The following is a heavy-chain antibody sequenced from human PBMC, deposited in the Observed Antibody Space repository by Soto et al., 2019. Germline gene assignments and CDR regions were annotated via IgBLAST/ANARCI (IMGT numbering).Heavy chain of an antibody. CDR1: GYTFTDYY. Sequence: QVQLVQSGPEVRKPGASVKVSCMASGYTFTDYYIHWVRQTAAQGLQWLGWINPNSGGTHYAQKFQGRVTMTRDTSAATAYLELTSLTSDDRAVYYCGRGRAPGPSGDHWGQGTLVIVSS. D-gene: IGHD6-19*01. CDR2: INPNSGGT. J-gene: IGHJ5*02. V-gene: IGHV1-2*02. CDR3: GRGRAPGPSGDH.